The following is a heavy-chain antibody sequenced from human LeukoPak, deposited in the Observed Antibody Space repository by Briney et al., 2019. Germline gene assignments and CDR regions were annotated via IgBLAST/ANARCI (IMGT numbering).Heavy chain of an antibody. Sequence: SETLSLTRAVYGGSFSGYYWRWLRQPPGKGLEWIGEINHSGSTNYNPSLKSRVTISVDTSKNQFSLNLSSVTAAATDVYYVARGMVRGVSLMDVWGQGTTVTVSS. D-gene: IGHD3-10*01. CDR1: GGSFSGYY. CDR3: ARGMVRGVSLMDV. J-gene: IGHJ6*02. V-gene: IGHV4-34*01. CDR2: INHSGST.